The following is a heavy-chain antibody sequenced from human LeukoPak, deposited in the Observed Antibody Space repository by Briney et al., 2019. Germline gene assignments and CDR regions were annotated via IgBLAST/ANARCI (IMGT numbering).Heavy chain of an antibody. D-gene: IGHD3-10*01. CDR3: ARDRGAMVRGLYYYYMDV. Sequence: PSETLSLTCTVSGGSISSYYWSWIRQPAGRGLEWVGRIYTSGSANYNPSLKGRVTMSVDTSNNQFSLKLSSVTAADTAVYYCARDRGAMVRGLYYYYMDVWGKGTTVTVSS. J-gene: IGHJ6*03. CDR1: GGSISSYY. V-gene: IGHV4-4*07. CDR2: IYTSGSA.